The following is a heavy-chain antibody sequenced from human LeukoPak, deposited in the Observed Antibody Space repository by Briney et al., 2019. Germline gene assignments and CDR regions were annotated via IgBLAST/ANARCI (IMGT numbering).Heavy chain of an antibody. CDR3: ARAAPHKYCSGGSCYYFDY. V-gene: IGHV1-18*03. J-gene: IGHJ4*02. CDR1: GYTFTSHG. CDR2: ISTYNGNT. D-gene: IGHD2-15*01. Sequence: ASVKVSCKASGYTFTSHGISWVRQAPGQGLEWMGWISTYNGNTNYAQKLQGRVTITRDTSASTAYMELSSLRSEDMAVYYCARAAPHKYCSGGSCYYFDYWGQGTLVTVSS.